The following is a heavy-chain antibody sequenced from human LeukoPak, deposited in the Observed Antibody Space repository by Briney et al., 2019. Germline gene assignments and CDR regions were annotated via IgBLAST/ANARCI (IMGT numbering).Heavy chain of an antibody. J-gene: IGHJ3*02. CDR3: ARVPGYSSSWYVGAFDI. CDR2: ISAYNGNT. V-gene: IGHV1-18*01. Sequence: GASVKVSCKASGYTFTSYGISWVRQAPGQGLEWMGWISAYNGNTNYAQKLQGRVTMTTDTSTSTAYMELRSLRSDDTAVYYCARVPGYSSSWYVGAFDIWGQGTMVTVSS. D-gene: IGHD6-13*01. CDR1: GYTFTSYG.